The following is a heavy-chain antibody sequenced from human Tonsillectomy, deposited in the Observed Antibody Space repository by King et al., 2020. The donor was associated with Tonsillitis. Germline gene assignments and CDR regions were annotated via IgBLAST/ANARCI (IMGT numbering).Heavy chain of an antibody. V-gene: IGHV4-61*01. CDR3: ARDQGRGWAAARIGDAFDI. CDR1: GGSISSGSYF. CDR2: IYHSGST. D-gene: IGHD6-13*01. Sequence: VQLQESGPGLVKPSETLSLTCTVSGGSISSGSYFWSWIRQPPGKGLEWIGYIYHSGSTNYNPSLKSQVTMSVDTSKNQISLKLRSVTAADTALYYCARDQGRGWAAARIGDAFDIWGQGTVVTVSA. J-gene: IGHJ3*02.